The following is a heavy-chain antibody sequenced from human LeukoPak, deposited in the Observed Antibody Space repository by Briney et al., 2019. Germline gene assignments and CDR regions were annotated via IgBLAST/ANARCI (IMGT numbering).Heavy chain of an antibody. J-gene: IGHJ4*02. CDR2: ITGSSAST. CDR1: GFTFSSYA. V-gene: IGHV3-23*01. CDR3: AKLNYYDTH. D-gene: IGHD3-22*01. Sequence: GGSLRLSCAASGFTFSSYAMSWVRQAPGKGLEWVSSITGSSASTYYADSVKGRFTISRDNSKNTLYLQMNSLRAEDTAVYFCAKLNYYDTHWGQGTLVTVSS.